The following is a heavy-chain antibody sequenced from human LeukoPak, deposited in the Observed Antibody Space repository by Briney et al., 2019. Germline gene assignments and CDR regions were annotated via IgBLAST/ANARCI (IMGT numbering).Heavy chain of an antibody. CDR1: GFTFDDYA. D-gene: IGHD4-17*01. CDR2: ISWNSGSI. Sequence: GGSLRLSCAASGFTFDDYAMHWVRQAPGKGLEWVSGISWNSGSIGYADSVKGRFTISRDNAKNSLYLQMNSLRAEDTALYYCAKDTGGTVTVYYFDYWGQGTLVTVSS. CDR3: AKDTGGTVTVYYFDY. V-gene: IGHV3-9*01. J-gene: IGHJ4*02.